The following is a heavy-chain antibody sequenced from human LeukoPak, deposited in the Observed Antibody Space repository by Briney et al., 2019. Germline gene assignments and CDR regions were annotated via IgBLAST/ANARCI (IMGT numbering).Heavy chain of an antibody. J-gene: IGHJ4*02. CDR2: INPISGST. Sequence: ASVKVSCKASGYTFTGYYMHWVRQAPGQGLEWMGRINPISGSTNYAQTFQGRVTITRDTSISTAYMELSRLGSDDTAVYYCARDSVPHYYDSSGYYGSTDNFDYWGQGTLVTVSS. V-gene: IGHV1-2*06. CDR3: ARDSVPHYYDSSGYYGSTDNFDY. D-gene: IGHD3-22*01. CDR1: GYTFTGYY.